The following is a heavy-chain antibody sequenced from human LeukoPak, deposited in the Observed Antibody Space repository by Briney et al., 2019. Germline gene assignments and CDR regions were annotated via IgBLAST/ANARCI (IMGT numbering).Heavy chain of an antibody. J-gene: IGHJ6*03. CDR3: ARTKGYYYYYMDV. CDR2: IYPGDSDT. CDR1: GYSFTSYW. Sequence: GESLKISCKGSGYSFTSYWIGWVRQMPGKGLEWMGIIYPGDSDTRYSPSFQGQVTISADKSISTAYLQWSSLKASDTAMNYCARTKGYYYYYMDVWGKGTTVTVSS. V-gene: IGHV5-51*01.